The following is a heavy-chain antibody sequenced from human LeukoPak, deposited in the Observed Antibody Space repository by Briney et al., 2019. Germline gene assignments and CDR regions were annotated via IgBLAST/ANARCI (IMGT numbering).Heavy chain of an antibody. Sequence: GGSLRLSYAASGFTFSGYWMSWVRQAPGEGLEWVANIKQDGTEKYYVDSVKGRFTISRDNAKNSLYLQMNSLRAEDTALYYCARDNANWGQGTLVTVSS. CDR2: IKQDGTEK. CDR3: ARDNAN. CDR1: GFTFSGYW. J-gene: IGHJ4*02. V-gene: IGHV3-7*04.